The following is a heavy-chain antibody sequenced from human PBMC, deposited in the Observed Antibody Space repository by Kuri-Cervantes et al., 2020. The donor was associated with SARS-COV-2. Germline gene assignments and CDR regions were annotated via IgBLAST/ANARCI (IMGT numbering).Heavy chain of an antibody. D-gene: IGHD3-9*01. CDR2: INSDGSST. CDR3: ARDRTILDYFDY. J-gene: IGHJ4*02. V-gene: IGHV3-74*01. Sequence: GTLKISCAASGFTFSSYWMHWVRQAPGKGLVWVSRINSDGSSTSYADSVKGRFTISRDNAKNTLYLQMNSLRAEDTAVYYCARDRTILDYFDYWGQGTLVTVSS. CDR1: GFTFSSYW.